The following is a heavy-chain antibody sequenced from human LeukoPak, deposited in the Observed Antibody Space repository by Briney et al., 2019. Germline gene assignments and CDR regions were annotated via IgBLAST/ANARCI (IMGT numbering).Heavy chain of an antibody. CDR2: ISSSSSTI. CDR3: AKSLGSIAAPPFDY. D-gene: IGHD6-13*01. Sequence: GGSLRLSCAASGFTFSGYRMNWVRQAPGKGLEWVSYISSSSSTIYYADSVKGRFTISRDNSKNTLYLQMNSLRAEDTAVYYCAKSLGSIAAPPFDYWGQGTLVTVSS. J-gene: IGHJ4*02. CDR1: GFTFSGYR. V-gene: IGHV3-48*01.